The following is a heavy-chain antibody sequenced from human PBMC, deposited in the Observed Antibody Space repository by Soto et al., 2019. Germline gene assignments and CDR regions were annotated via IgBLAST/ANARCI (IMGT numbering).Heavy chain of an antibody. CDR2: INHSGST. CDR1: GGSFSGYY. J-gene: IGHJ4*02. D-gene: IGHD5-18*01. CDR3: ARGRIQLWFSWDY. V-gene: IGHV4-34*01. Sequence: PSETLSLTCAVYGGSFSGYYWSWIRQPPGKGLEWIGEINHSGSTNYNPSLKSRVTISVDTSKNQFSLKLSSVTAADTAVYYCARGRIQLWFSWDYWGQGTLVTVSS.